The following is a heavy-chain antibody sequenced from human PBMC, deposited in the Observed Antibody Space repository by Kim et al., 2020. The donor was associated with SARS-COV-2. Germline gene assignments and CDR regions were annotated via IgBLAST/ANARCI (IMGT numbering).Heavy chain of an antibody. V-gene: IGHV1-24*01. J-gene: IGHJ6*02. Sequence: IYAQKFQGRVTMTEYTSTDTAYMELSSLRSEDTAVYYCATSTFVWYGMDVWGQGTTVTVSS. CDR3: ATSTFVWYGMDV. D-gene: IGHD3-16*01.